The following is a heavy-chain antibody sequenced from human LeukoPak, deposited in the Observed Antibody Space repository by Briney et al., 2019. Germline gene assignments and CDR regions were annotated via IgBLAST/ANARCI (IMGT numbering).Heavy chain of an antibody. CDR1: GGSFSGYY. CDR2: INHSGST. Sequence: SETLSPTCAVYGGSFSGYYWSWIRQPPGKGLEWIGEINHSGSTNYNPSLKSRVTISVDTSKNQFSLKLSSVTAADTAVYYCARATYSSSLGYWGQGTLVTVSS. V-gene: IGHV4-34*01. CDR3: ARATYSSSLGY. D-gene: IGHD6-13*01. J-gene: IGHJ4*02.